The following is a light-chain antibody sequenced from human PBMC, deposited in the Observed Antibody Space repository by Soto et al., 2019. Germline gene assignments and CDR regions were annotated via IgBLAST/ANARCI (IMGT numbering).Light chain of an antibody. Sequence: QSVLTQPASVSGSPGQSITISCTGTSSDVGSYNLVSWYQQHPGKAPKLMIYEGSKRPSGVSNRFSGSKSGNTASLTISGLQAEDEADYHCCSYAGSSRVFGGGTKLTVL. CDR2: EGS. J-gene: IGLJ3*02. V-gene: IGLV2-23*01. CDR3: CSYAGSSRV. CDR1: SSDVGSYNL.